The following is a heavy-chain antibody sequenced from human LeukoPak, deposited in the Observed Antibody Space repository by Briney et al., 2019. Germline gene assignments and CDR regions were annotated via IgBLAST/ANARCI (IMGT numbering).Heavy chain of an antibody. D-gene: IGHD1-26*01. CDR1: GGSFSGYY. Sequence: SETLSLTCAVYGGSFSGYYWSWIRRPPGKGLEWIGEINHSGSTNYNPSLKSRVTISVDTSKNQFSLKLSSVTAADTAVYYCARGYREVGAIGFDYWGQGTLVTVSS. V-gene: IGHV4-34*01. CDR2: INHSGST. J-gene: IGHJ4*02. CDR3: ARGYREVGAIGFDY.